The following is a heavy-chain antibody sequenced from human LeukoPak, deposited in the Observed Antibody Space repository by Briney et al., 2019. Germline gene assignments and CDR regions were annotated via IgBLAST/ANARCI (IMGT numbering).Heavy chain of an antibody. D-gene: IGHD1-26*01. V-gene: IGHV4-39*07. CDR2: IYHSGST. Sequence: PSETLSLTCTVSGGSISSSSYYWGWIRQPPGKGLEWIGSIYHSGSTYYNPSLKSRVTISVDTSKNQFSLKLSSVTAADTAVYYCARVSSDSGSYFFVGRVDYWGQGTLVTVSS. J-gene: IGHJ4*02. CDR1: GGSISSSSYY. CDR3: ARVSSDSGSYFFVGRVDY.